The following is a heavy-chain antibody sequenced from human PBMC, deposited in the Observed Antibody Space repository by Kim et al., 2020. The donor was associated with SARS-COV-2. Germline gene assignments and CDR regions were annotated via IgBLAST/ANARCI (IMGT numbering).Heavy chain of an antibody. D-gene: IGHD2-21*02. CDR2: IYYSGST. J-gene: IGHJ5*02. V-gene: IGHV4-59*08. CDR3: ARAPHGDCIDP. Sequence: SETLSLTCTVSGGSISSYYWSWIRQPPGKGLEWIGYIYYSGSTNYNPSLKSRVTISVDTSKNQFSLKLSSVTAADPAVYYCARAPHGDCIDPWGQGTLV. CDR1: GGSISSYY.